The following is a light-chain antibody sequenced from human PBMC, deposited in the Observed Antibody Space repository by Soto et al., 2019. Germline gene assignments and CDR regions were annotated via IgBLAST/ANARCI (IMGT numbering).Light chain of an antibody. Sequence: EIVLTQSPVTLSLSPGERATLSCRASQSVSSSYLAWYQQKPGQAPRLLISGASSRATGIPDRFSGSGSGTDFTFTISRLEPEDVAVYYCQKYGGSPYTFGQRIKGDIK. CDR3: QKYGGSPYT. J-gene: IGKJ2*01. CDR1: QSVSSSY. CDR2: GAS. V-gene: IGKV3-20*01.